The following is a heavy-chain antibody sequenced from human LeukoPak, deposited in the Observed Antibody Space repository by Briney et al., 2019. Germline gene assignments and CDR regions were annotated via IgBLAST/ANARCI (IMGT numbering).Heavy chain of an antibody. Sequence: SETLSLTCTVSGGSISSSSDYWGWIRQPPGKGLECIGSIYYSGSTYYNPSLKSRVSISVDTSKNQFSLKLSSVTAADTAVYYCARQAVDTAMVLFDPWGQGTLVTVSS. CDR2: IYYSGST. V-gene: IGHV4-39*01. CDR1: GGSISSSSDY. D-gene: IGHD5-18*01. J-gene: IGHJ5*02. CDR3: ARQAVDTAMVLFDP.